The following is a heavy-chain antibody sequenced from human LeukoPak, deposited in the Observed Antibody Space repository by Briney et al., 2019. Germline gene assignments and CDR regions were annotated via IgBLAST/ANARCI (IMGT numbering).Heavy chain of an antibody. Sequence: PGGSLRLSCAASGFTFNTYSMNWVRQAPGKGLEWLSYISRGSNNIYYADSVKGRFTISRDNSMNTLYLQMDSLRTEDTALYYCATVEQQLVGLQFVYYFDSWGQGTLVTVSS. CDR2: ISRGSNNI. CDR1: GFTFNTYS. D-gene: IGHD6-13*01. J-gene: IGHJ4*02. V-gene: IGHV3-48*04. CDR3: ATVEQQLVGLQFVYYFDS.